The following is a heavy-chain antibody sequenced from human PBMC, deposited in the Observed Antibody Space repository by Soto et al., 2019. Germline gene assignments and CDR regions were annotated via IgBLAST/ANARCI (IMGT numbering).Heavy chain of an antibody. J-gene: IGHJ3*02. CDR1: VESVSSNSAS. CDR3: ARGYSSGWWDAFDI. CDR2: TYYRSKWYN. Sequence: SQCLSLTCAVSVESVSSNSASWDWIRQSPSRGLEWLGRTYYRSKWYNDYAVSVKSRITINPDTSKNQFSLQLNSVTPEDTAVYYCARGYSSGWWDAFDIWGQGTMVTVSS. V-gene: IGHV6-1*01. D-gene: IGHD6-19*01.